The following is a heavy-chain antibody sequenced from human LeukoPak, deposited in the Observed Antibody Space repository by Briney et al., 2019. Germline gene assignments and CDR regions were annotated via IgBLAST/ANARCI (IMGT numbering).Heavy chain of an antibody. V-gene: IGHV3-23*01. CDR3: AKGPGPGYFHYYMDV. Sequence: GGSLRLPCAASRFTFSSYAMSWVRQAAGKGLEWVSAITGSGGSTYYADSLKGRFIISRDNSKNTLYLQMNSLRAEDTAVYYCAKGPGPGYFHYYMDVWGKGTTVTVSS. CDR1: RFTFSSYA. CDR2: ITGSGGST. J-gene: IGHJ6*03.